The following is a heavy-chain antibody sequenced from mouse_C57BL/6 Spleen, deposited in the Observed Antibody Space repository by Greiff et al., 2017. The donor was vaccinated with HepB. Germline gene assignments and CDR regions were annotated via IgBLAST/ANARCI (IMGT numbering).Heavy chain of an antibody. CDR1: GFTFTDYY. J-gene: IGHJ2*01. CDR2: IRNKANGYTT. V-gene: IGHV7-3*01. CDR3: ARYTPNWDRYYFDY. Sequence: EVHLVESGGGLVQPGGSLSLSCAASGFTFTDYYMSWVRQPPGKALEWLGFIRNKANGYTTEYSASVKGRFTISRDNSQSILYLQMNALRAEDSATYYCARYTPNWDRYYFDYWGQGTTLTVSS. D-gene: IGHD4-1*01.